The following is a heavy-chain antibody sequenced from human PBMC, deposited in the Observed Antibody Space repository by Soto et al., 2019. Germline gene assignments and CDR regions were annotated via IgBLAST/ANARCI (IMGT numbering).Heavy chain of an antibody. V-gene: IGHV6-1*01. J-gene: IGHJ3*02. CDR3: ARGRFNAFGI. CDR2: TYYRSKWYN. D-gene: IGHD3-3*01. CDR1: GDSVSSNSVA. Sequence: PSQTLSLTCAISGDSVSSNSVAWNWIRQSPSRGLEWLGGTYYRSKWYNDYGVTVKGRITINPDTSKNQFSLQLNSVTPEDTAVYYCARGRFNAFGIWGQGTMVTVSS.